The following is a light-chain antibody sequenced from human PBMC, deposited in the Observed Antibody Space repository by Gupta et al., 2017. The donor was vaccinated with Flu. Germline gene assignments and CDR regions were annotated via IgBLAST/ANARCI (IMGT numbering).Light chain of an antibody. V-gene: IGKV2-28*01. J-gene: IGKJ4*01. CDR3: MQARQTPLT. CDR1: QSLLHSNGYNY. CDR2: LGS. Sequence: DIVMHQSSLPLPVTPGEPASISCRTSQSLLHSNGYNYFDWYLQKPGQSPQLMIYLGSNRASGVPDRCSGSGSGTDFTLNISRVEADDVGVYYCMQARQTPLTFGGGTKVEIK.